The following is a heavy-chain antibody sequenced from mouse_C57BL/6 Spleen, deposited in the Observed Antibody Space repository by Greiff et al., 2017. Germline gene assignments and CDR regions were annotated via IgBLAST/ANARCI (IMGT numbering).Heavy chain of an antibody. CDR3: ARIATGPFDY. CDR1: GFTFSSYG. V-gene: IGHV5-6*01. Sequence: EVKLVESGGDLVKPGGSLKLSCAASGFTFSSYGMSWVRQTPDKRLEWVATISSGGSYTYYPDSVKGRFTISRDNAKNTLYLQMSSLKSEDTAMDYCARIATGPFDYWGQGTTLTVSS. D-gene: IGHD1-1*01. CDR2: ISSGGSYT. J-gene: IGHJ2*01.